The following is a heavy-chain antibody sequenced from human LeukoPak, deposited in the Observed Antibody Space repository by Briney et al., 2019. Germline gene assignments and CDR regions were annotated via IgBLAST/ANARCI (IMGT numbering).Heavy chain of an antibody. J-gene: IGHJ3*02. D-gene: IGHD1-26*01. CDR1: GFTFSSYS. CDR3: ARGRGREGAFDI. Sequence: GGSLRHSCAASGFTFSSYSMNWVRQAPGKGLEWVSSISSSSSYIYYADSVKGRFTISRDNAKNSLYLQMNSLRAEDTAVYYCARGRGREGAFDIWGQGTMVTVSS. CDR2: ISSSSSYI. V-gene: IGHV3-21*01.